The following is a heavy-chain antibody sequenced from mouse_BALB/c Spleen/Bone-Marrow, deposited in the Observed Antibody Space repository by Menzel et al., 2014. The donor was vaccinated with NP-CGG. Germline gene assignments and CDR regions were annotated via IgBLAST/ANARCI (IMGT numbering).Heavy chain of an antibody. CDR3: ARWDYAMDY. Sequence: VHLVESGAELVRPGTSVKVSCKASGYAFTNYLIEWVKQRPGQGLEWIGVINPGSGGTNYNEEFKGKATLTADKSSSTAYMQLSSLTSDDSAVYFCARWDYAMDYWGQGTSVTVSS. CDR2: INPGSGGT. J-gene: IGHJ4*01. CDR1: GYAFTNYL. V-gene: IGHV1-54*01.